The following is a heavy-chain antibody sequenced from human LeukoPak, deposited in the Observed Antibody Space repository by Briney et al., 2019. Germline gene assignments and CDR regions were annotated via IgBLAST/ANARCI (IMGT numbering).Heavy chain of an antibody. D-gene: IGHD5-12*01. J-gene: IGHJ4*02. CDR3: ARESPDRMVATIPD. Sequence: PSETLSLTCTVSGYSISSGYYWGWIRQPPGKGLEWIRSIYHSGSTYYNPSLKSRVTISVDTSKNQFSLKLSSVTAADTAVYYCARESPDRMVATIPDWGQGTLVTVSS. V-gene: IGHV4-38-2*02. CDR1: GYSISSGYY. CDR2: IYHSGST.